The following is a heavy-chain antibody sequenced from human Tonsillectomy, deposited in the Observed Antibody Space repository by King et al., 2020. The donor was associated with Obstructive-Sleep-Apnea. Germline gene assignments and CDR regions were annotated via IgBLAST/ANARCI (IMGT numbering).Heavy chain of an antibody. CDR2: MNPNNGNA. V-gene: IGHV1-8*01. J-gene: IGHJ4*02. CDR3: VKVQGDCSITTWGGVDY. Sequence: VQLVQSGAEVKRPGASVKVSCKASGYTFTSHDINWVRQATGQGLEWMGWMNPNNGNAGYAQQFQGRVAMTRDTSISTAYMELSSLRSEDTAVYYCVKVQGDCSITTWGGVDYWGQGTLVAVSS. CDR1: GYTFTSHD. D-gene: IGHD2-2*01.